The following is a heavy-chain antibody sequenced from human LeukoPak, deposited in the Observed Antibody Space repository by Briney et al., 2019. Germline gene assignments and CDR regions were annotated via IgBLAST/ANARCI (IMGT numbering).Heavy chain of an antibody. V-gene: IGHV4-34*04. J-gene: IGHJ3*02. CDR1: GGSFRGYY. CDR3: ARVAAAGTDPGAFDM. Sequence: SETLSLTCAVYGGSFRGYYWSWIRQPPGKGLEWIGEINHSGNTNDNPSHKSRATISVDTSKNQFSLKLRSVTAADTAVYFCARVAAAGTDPGAFDMWGQGTMVTVSS. D-gene: IGHD6-13*01. CDR2: INHSGNT.